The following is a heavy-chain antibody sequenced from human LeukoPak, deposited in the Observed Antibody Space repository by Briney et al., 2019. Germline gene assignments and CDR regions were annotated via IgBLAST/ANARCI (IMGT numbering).Heavy chain of an antibody. Sequence: SETLSLTCTVSGGSISSYYWSWIRQPPGKGLEWIGYIYYSGSTNYNPSLKSRVTISVDTSKNQFTLKLSSVTAADTAVYYCARVFSGRDYWGQGTLVTVSS. D-gene: IGHD1-1*01. CDR3: ARVFSGRDY. CDR2: IYYSGST. V-gene: IGHV4-59*01. J-gene: IGHJ4*02. CDR1: GGSISSYY.